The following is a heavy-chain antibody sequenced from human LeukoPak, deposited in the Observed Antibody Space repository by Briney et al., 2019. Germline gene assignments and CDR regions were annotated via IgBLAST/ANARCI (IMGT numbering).Heavy chain of an antibody. CDR2: IYYSGTT. CDR1: GGSINSNSHH. J-gene: IGHJ4*02. V-gene: IGHV4-39*02. Sequence: PSETLSLTCSVSGGSINSNSHHWDWIRQAPGKGLEWIGNIYYSGTTSYNPSLESRVTISVDTSNNHFSLRLTSVTASDTAVYYCARRGDILTDYTFDYWGQGTLVTVSS. CDR3: ARRGDILTDYTFDY. D-gene: IGHD3-9*01.